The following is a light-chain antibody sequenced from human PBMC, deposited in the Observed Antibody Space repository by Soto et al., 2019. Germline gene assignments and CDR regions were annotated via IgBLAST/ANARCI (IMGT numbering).Light chain of an antibody. CDR2: EGS. Sequence: QSALTQPASVSGSPGQSITFSCTGTSSDVGSYNLVSWYQQHPGKAPKLMIYEGSKRPSGVSNRFSGSKSGNTASLTISGLQAEDEADYYCCSYAGSSTPVVFGGGTKVTVL. V-gene: IGLV2-23*01. J-gene: IGLJ2*01. CDR1: SSDVGSYNL. CDR3: CSYAGSSTPVV.